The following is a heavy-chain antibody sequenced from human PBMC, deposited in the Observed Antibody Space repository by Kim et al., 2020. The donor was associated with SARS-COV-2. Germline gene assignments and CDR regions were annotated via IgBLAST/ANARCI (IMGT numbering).Heavy chain of an antibody. J-gene: IGHJ3*02. D-gene: IGHD5-18*01. Sequence: NDYAVSGKGRITINPDTSQNQFALQLKSMTPEDTAVYYCARGINSAFDIWGQETVVTVSS. CDR3: ARGINSAFDI. CDR2: N. V-gene: IGHV6-1*01.